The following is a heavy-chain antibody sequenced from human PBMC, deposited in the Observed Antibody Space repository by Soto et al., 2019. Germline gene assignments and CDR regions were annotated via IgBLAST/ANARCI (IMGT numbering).Heavy chain of an antibody. CDR3: ARVAGPDFSHYYGIDV. Sequence: QVQLVQSGAEGKKPGSSVKVSCKASGGTFSRFGISWVRQAPGQGLEWMGGIIPIFGKGDYAPKFRGRVTFNADEVTTTVYMEMISLSSGDTAVYYCARVAGPDFSHYYGIDVWGQGTTVTVSS. J-gene: IGHJ6*02. D-gene: IGHD6-19*01. V-gene: IGHV1-69*12. CDR1: GGTFSRFG. CDR2: IIPIFGKG.